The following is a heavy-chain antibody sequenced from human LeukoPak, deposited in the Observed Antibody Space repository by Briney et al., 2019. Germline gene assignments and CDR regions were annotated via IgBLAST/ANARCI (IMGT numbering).Heavy chain of an antibody. Sequence: ASVKVSCKASGGTFSSYAISWVRQAPGQGLEWMGGIIPIFGTANYAQKFQGRVTITADKSTSTAYMELSSLRSEATAVYYCARGAAAGEVDYWGQGILVTVSS. D-gene: IGHD6-13*01. CDR2: IIPIFGTA. J-gene: IGHJ4*02. V-gene: IGHV1-69*06. CDR1: GGTFSSYA. CDR3: ARGAAAGEVDY.